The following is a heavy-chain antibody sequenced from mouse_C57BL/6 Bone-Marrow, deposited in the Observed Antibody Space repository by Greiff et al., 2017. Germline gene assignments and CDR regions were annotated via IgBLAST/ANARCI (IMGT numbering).Heavy chain of an antibody. CDR1: GYTFTTYP. CDR2: FHPYNDDT. D-gene: IGHD1-2*01. Sequence: QVQLKESGAELVKPGASVKMSCKASGYTFTTYPIEWMKQNHGKSLEWIGNFHPYNDDTKYNEKFKGKATLTVDKSSSTVYLELSRLTSDDSAVYYCARRGHGPREFAYWGQGTLVTVSA. V-gene: IGHV1-47*01. J-gene: IGHJ3*01. CDR3: ARRGHGPREFAY.